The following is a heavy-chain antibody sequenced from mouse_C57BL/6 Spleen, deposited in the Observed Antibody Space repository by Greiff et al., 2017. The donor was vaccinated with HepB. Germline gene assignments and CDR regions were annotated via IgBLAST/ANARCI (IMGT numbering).Heavy chain of an antibody. CDR1: GYAFSSSW. CDR3: ARGIYYGNSFFDY. J-gene: IGHJ2*01. V-gene: IGHV1-82*01. Sequence: VQLQQSGPELVKPRASVKISCKASGYAFSSSWMNWVKQRPGKGLEWIGRIYPGDGDTNYNGKFKGKATLTADKSSSTAYMQLSSLTSEDSAVYFCARGIYYGNSFFDYWGQGTTLTVSS. D-gene: IGHD2-1*01. CDR2: IYPGDGDT.